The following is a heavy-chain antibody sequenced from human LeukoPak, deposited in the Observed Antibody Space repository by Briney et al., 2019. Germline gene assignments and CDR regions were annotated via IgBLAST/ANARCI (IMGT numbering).Heavy chain of an antibody. CDR1: GFTFSSYG. J-gene: IGHJ4*02. D-gene: IGHD4-23*01. CDR2: ISGSGGST. CDR3: AKGHGGGRGLQFDY. Sequence: QPGGSLRLSCAASGFTFSSYGMSWVRQAPGKGLEWVSAISGSGGSTYYADSVKGRFTISRDNSKNTLYLQMNSLRAEDTAVYYCAKGHGGGRGLQFDYWGQGTLVTVSS. V-gene: IGHV3-23*01.